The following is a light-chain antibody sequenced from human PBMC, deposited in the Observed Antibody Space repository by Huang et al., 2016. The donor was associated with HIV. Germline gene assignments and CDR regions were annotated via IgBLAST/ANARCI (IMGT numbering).Light chain of an antibody. Sequence: EMVMTQSPATLSVSPGERATLSCRASQNVSTNLAWYQQKPGQAPRLLIYGASTRVTGVPARFSGSGSGTEFALTIGSLQSEDFAVYHCQQYNDWPGTFGQGTKVEIK. CDR3: QQYNDWPGT. CDR2: GAS. V-gene: IGKV3-15*01. J-gene: IGKJ1*01. CDR1: QNVSTN.